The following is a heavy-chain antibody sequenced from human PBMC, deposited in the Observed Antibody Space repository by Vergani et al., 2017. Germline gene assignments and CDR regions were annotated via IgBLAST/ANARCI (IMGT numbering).Heavy chain of an antibody. V-gene: IGHV3-7*01. Sequence: EVQLVESGGGLVQPGGSLRLSCAASGFTFSSYWMSWVRQAPGKGLEWVANIKQDGSEKYYVYSVKGRFTISRDNAKNSLYLQMNSLRAEDTAVYYCARETFNYDILTGYYPDAFDIWGQGTMVTVSS. D-gene: IGHD3-9*01. CDR1: GFTFSSYW. CDR3: ARETFNYDILTGYYPDAFDI. J-gene: IGHJ3*02. CDR2: IKQDGSEK.